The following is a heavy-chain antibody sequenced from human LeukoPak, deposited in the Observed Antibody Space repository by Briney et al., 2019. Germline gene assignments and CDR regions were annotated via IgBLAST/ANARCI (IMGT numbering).Heavy chain of an antibody. Sequence: GGSLRLSCAASGFTFSSYIMNWVRQAPGKGLEWVSYISSSSSTIYYADSVKGRFTISRDNAKNSLYLQMNGLRAEDTAVYYCARGRSITLLRGVAMSDGFDIWGQGAMVAVSS. CDR1: GFTFSSYI. CDR2: ISSSSSTI. D-gene: IGHD3-10*01. V-gene: IGHV3-48*01. CDR3: ARGRSITLLRGVAMSDGFDI. J-gene: IGHJ3*02.